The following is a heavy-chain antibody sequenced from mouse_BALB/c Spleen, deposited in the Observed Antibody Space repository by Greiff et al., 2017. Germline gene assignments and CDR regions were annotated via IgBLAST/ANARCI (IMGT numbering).Heavy chain of an antibody. CDR2: ISDGGSYT. J-gene: IGHJ4*01. V-gene: IGHV5-4*02. Sequence: EVQGVESGGGLVKPGGSLKLSCAASGFTFSDYYMYWVRQTPEKRLEWVATISDGGSYTYYPDSVKGRFTISRDNAKNNLYLQMSSLKSEDTAMYYCARVYYGYAMDYWGQGTSVTVSS. CDR1: GFTFSDYY. D-gene: IGHD2-1*01. CDR3: ARVYYGYAMDY.